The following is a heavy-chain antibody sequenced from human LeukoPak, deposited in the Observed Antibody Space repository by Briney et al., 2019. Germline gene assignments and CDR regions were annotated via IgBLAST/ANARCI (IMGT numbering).Heavy chain of an antibody. Sequence: ASVKVSCKASGYTFTGYYMHWVRQAPGQGLEWMGWINPNSGGTNHAQKFQGRVTMTRDTSISTAYMELSRLRSDDTAVYYCARSPYRCSSTSCPNDAFDIWGQGTMVTVSS. CDR2: INPNSGGT. CDR3: ARSPYRCSSTSCPNDAFDI. D-gene: IGHD2-2*01. V-gene: IGHV1-2*02. J-gene: IGHJ3*02. CDR1: GYTFTGYY.